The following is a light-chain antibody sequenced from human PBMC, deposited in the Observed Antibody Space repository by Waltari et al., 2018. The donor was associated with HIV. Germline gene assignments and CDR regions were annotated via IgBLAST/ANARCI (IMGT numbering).Light chain of an antibody. J-gene: IGKJ4*01. CDR1: QSLLHSDGTTY. V-gene: IGKV2D-29*01. Sequence: DNLLTLNPLSLYVTPGPPAPISSHSSQSLLHSDGTTYLYWYLQKPGQPPQLLIYEVSNRFSGVPDRFSGSGSGTDFTLKISRVEAEDVGVYYCMQSIQLPLTFGGGTKVEIK. CDR3: MQSIQLPLT. CDR2: EVS.